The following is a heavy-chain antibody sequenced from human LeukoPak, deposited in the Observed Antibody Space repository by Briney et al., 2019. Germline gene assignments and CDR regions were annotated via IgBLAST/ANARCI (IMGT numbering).Heavy chain of an antibody. Sequence: GGSLRLSCAGSGFNFSSYSMSWVRQAPWKGLEFVSSISSSSSFIYYADSVKGRFTISRDNTKNSLYLQMDSLRVEDTAVYYCASTQTFDHWGQGTLVTVPS. CDR1: GFNFSSYS. CDR3: ASTQTFDH. V-gene: IGHV3-21*01. J-gene: IGHJ4*02. CDR2: ISSSSSFI.